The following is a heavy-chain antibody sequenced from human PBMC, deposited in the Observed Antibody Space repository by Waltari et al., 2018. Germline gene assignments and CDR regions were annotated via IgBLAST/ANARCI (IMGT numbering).Heavy chain of an antibody. J-gene: IGHJ4*02. CDR3: VKYGPQGTSATGFEC. CDR1: GFTFSNFW. CDR2: INTDGTGK. Sequence: EVQLVDSGGGLVQPGGSLRLSCAASGFTFSNFWLSWVRQAPGKGLEYVANINTDGTGKSYVDSVRGRFTISRDNAENSLYLQMNSLRAEDTAVYYCVKYGPQGTSATGFECWGRGTLVTVSS. V-gene: IGHV3-7*01. D-gene: IGHD2-8*02.